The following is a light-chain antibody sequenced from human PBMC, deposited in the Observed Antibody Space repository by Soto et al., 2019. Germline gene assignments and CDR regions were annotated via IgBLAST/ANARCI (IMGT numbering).Light chain of an antibody. Sequence: DIQMIQSPSTLSASVGDRVTIPCRASQSITNRLAWYQQKPGKAPKLLIYAASSFQSGVPSRFSGSGSGTDFTLTISSLQPEDFATYYCQQSYSTPRTFGQGTKVDIK. J-gene: IGKJ1*01. V-gene: IGKV1-39*01. CDR3: QQSYSTPRT. CDR2: AAS. CDR1: QSITNR.